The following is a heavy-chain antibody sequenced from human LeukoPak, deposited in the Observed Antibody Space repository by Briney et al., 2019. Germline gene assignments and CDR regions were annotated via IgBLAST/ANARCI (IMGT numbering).Heavy chain of an antibody. J-gene: IGHJ3*02. Sequence: GGSLRLSCAASGFTFSSYSTNWVRQAPGKGLEWVSSISSSSSYIYYADSVKGRFTISRDNAKNSLYLQMNSLRAEDTAVYYCARDLFLGGSYYFAYAFDIWGQGTMVTVSS. D-gene: IGHD1-26*01. CDR2: ISSSSSYI. CDR1: GFTFSSYS. V-gene: IGHV3-21*01. CDR3: ARDLFLGGSYYFAYAFDI.